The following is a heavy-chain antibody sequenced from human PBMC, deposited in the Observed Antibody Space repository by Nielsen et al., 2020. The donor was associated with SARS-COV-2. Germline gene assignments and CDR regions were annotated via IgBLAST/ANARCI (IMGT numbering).Heavy chain of an antibody. D-gene: IGHD6-13*01. CDR3: AREGESSSSGNAFDI. CDR1: GFTFSSYW. V-gene: IGHV3-33*08. CDR2: IWYDGSNK. Sequence: GESLKISCAASGFTFSSYWMHWVRQAPGKGLEWVAVIWYDGSNKYYADSVKGRFTISRDNSKNTLYLQMNSLRAEDTAVYYCAREGESSSSGNAFDIWGQGTMVTVSS. J-gene: IGHJ3*02.